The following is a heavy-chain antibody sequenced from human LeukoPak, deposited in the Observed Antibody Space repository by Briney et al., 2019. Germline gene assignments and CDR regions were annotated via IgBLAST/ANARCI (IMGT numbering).Heavy chain of an antibody. J-gene: IGHJ4*02. D-gene: IGHD3-22*01. CDR1: GESFSGYY. CDR2: INHSGST. CDR3: ARGAQIYDSSGYYFDY. V-gene: IGHV4-34*01. Sequence: SETLSLTCAVYGESFSGYYWSWLRQPPGKGLEWIGEINHSGSTNYNPSLKSRVTISVDTSKNQFSLKLSSVTAADTAVYYCARGAQIYDSSGYYFDYWGQGTLVTVSS.